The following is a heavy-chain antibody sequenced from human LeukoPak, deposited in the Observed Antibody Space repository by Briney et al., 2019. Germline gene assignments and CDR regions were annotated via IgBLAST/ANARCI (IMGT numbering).Heavy chain of an antibody. CDR2: IIPIFGTA. CDR1: GGTFSSYA. J-gene: IGHJ6*03. Sequence: ASVKVSCKASGGTFSSYAISWVRQAPGQGLEWMGGIIPIFGTANYAQKVQGRVTITADESTSTAYMELSSMRSEDTAVYYCARGLRGSGYYTHYYYYMDVWGKGTTVTVSS. CDR3: ARGLRGSGYYTHYYYYMDV. D-gene: IGHD3-3*01. V-gene: IGHV1-69*13.